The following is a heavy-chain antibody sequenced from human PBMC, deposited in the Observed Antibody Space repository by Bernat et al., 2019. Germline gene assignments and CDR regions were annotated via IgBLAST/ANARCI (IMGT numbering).Heavy chain of an antibody. V-gene: IGHV1-69*12. J-gene: IGHJ4*02. CDR1: GGTFSSYA. CDR3: ASHASNWNYGTTFDY. D-gene: IGHD1-7*01. CDR2: SIPIFGTA. Sequence: QVQLVQSGAEVKKPGSSVKVSCKASGGTFSSYAISWVRQAPGQGLEWLGGSIPIFGTANYAQKFQGRVTITADESTSTAYMELSSLRSEDTAVYYCASHASNWNYGTTFDYWGQGTLVTVSS.